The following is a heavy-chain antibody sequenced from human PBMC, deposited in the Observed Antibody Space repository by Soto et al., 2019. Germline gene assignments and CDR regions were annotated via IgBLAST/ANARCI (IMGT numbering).Heavy chain of an antibody. J-gene: IGHJ4*02. Sequence: EVQLVESGGGLVKPGGSLRLSCAASGFTFSNALMTWVRQAPGKGLEWVGRVKSKSDGKTTDYAAPVKARITISRDDSDKTLYLKMNCLKAEDTGTYYCTTGWTGRDYGGEGTLVTVCS. V-gene: IGHV3-15*01. CDR1: GFTFSNAL. D-gene: IGHD3-10*01. CDR3: TTGWTGRDY. CDR2: VKSKSDGKTT.